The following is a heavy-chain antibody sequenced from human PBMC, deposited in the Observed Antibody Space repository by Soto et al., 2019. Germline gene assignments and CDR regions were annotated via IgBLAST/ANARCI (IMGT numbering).Heavy chain of an antibody. CDR3: AHRLREIDCTITNCYHGFDY. V-gene: IGHV3-23*01. Sequence: PGGSLRLSCAASGFTFSSYAMSWVRQAPGKGLEWVSAISGSGGSTYYADSVKSRLTITKDTSKNQVVLTMTNMDPVDTATYYCAHRLREIDCTITNCYHGFDYWGQGTLVTVSS. CDR2: ISGSGGST. J-gene: IGHJ4*02. D-gene: IGHD2-2*01. CDR1: GFTFSSYA.